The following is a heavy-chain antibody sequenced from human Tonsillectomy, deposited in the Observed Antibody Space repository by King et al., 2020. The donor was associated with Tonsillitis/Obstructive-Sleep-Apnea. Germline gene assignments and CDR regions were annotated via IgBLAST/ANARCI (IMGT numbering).Heavy chain of an antibody. CDR2: ISSSSSYT. CDR3: ARVEGISSSWFTNYYYYMDV. D-gene: IGHD6-13*01. V-gene: IGHV3-11*05. J-gene: IGHJ6*03. Sequence: VQLVESGGGLVKPGGSLRLSCAASGFTFSDYYMSWIRQAPGKGLEWVSYISSSSSYTNYADSVKGRFTISRDNAKNSLYLQMNSLRAEDTAVYYCARVEGISSSWFTNYYYYMDVWGKGTTVTVSS. CDR1: GFTFSDYY.